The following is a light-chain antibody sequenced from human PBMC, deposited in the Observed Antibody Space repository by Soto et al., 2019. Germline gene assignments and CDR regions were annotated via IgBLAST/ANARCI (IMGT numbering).Light chain of an antibody. V-gene: IGKV3-11*01. CDR1: QSVTSN. Sequence: EIVLTQSPGTLSLSPWERATLSCRASQSVTSNLAWYQQKPGQAPRLLIYGASTRATGIPARFSGSGSGTDFSLTISRLEPEDFAVYYCQQRSDWPHFGQGTRLEIK. CDR3: QQRSDWPH. CDR2: GAS. J-gene: IGKJ5*01.